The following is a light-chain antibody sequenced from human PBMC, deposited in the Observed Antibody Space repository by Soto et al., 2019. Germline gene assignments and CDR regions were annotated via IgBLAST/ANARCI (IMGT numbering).Light chain of an antibody. V-gene: IGLV2-23*01. CDR3: ATWDDSLNGFYV. Sequence: QSVLTQPASVSGSPGQSITISCTGTSSDVGRYNIVSWYQQHPGKAPKLMIYEGSKRPSGVSNRFSGSKSGNTASLTISGLQAEDEADYFCATWDDSLNGFYVFGTGTKLTVL. CDR1: SSDVGRYNI. CDR2: EGS. J-gene: IGLJ1*01.